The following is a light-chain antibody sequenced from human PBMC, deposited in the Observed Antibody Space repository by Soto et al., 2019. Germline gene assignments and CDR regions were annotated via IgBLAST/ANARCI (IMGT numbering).Light chain of an antibody. Sequence: QSALTQPPSASRSPGQSVTISCTGTSSHVGAYKYVSRYQQYPGKAPKLMIYEVTKRPSGVPDRFSGSKSGNTASLTVSGLQAEDEADYYCTSYVGNDIWVFGGGTKLTVL. J-gene: IGLJ3*02. V-gene: IGLV2-8*02. CDR3: TSYVGNDIWV. CDR2: EVT. CDR1: SSHVGAYKY.